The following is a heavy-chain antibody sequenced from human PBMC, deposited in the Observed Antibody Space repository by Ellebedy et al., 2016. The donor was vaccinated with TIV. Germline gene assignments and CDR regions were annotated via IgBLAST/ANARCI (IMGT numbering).Heavy chain of an antibody. CDR2: VWYDGSNT. CDR1: GFTFSNYG. CDR3: VREGAADYFDY. V-gene: IGHV3-33*01. D-gene: IGHD1-26*01. J-gene: IGHJ4*02. Sequence: GESLKISCAASGFTFSNYGMHWVRQAPGKGLEWVAVVWYDGSNTYYADSVKGRFTVSRDNSKSTLYLQMNSLRAEDTAVYYCVREGAADYFDYWGQGSLVTVSS.